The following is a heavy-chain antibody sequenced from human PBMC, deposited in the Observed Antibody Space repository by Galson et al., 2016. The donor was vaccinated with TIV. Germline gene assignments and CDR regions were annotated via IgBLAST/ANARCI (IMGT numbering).Heavy chain of an antibody. CDR3: ARDRIQAVVVVVAKPRFEY. V-gene: IGHV1-18*01. J-gene: IGHJ4*02. CDR1: GYTFNTFG. CDR2: ISPYTGNT. D-gene: IGHD2-21*01. Sequence: SVKVSCKASGYTFNTFGISWVRQAPGQGPEWMGWISPYTGNTNYARKFQGRVTMTTDTSTSTAYLEVRSLRSDDTAIYYCARDRIQAVVVVVAKPRFEYWGQGTLVTVSS.